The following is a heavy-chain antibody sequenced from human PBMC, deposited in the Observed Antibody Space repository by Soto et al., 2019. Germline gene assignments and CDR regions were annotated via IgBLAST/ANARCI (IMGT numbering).Heavy chain of an antibody. D-gene: IGHD4-17*01. CDR3: AREPDDYGENNWFDP. Sequence: QVQLVQSGAEVKKPGASVKVSCKASGYTFTSYGISWVRQAPGQGLERMGWISAYNGNTNYAQKLQGRVTMTTDTSTSTAYMELRSLRSDDTAVYYCAREPDDYGENNWFDPWGQGTLVTVSS. V-gene: IGHV1-18*01. CDR2: ISAYNGNT. CDR1: GYTFTSYG. J-gene: IGHJ5*02.